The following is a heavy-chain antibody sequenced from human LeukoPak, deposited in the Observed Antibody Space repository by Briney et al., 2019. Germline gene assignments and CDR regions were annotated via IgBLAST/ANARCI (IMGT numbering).Heavy chain of an antibody. CDR3: AKGDVDTAMGTGP. Sequence: GGSLRLSCAASGFTFDDYAMHWVRHAPGKGLEWVSLISWDGGSAYYADSVKGRFTISRDNSKNSLYLQMNSLRAEDTALYYCAKGDVDTAMGTGPWGQGTLVTVSS. V-gene: IGHV3-43D*04. J-gene: IGHJ5*02. CDR2: ISWDGGSA. D-gene: IGHD5-18*01. CDR1: GFTFDDYA.